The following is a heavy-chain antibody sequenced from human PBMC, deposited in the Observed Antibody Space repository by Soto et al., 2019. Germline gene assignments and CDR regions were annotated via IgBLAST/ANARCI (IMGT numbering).Heavy chain of an antibody. CDR1: GFSLSTTGVG. Sequence: SGPTLVNPTQTLTLTCTFSGFSLSTTGVGVGWIRQPPGKALEWLALIYWDGENRYSPSLKSRLTITKDTSKNQVVPTMTNMDPVDTATYYCAHRRGYYGSGSYSGMFWFDPWGQGTLVTVSS. V-gene: IGHV2-5*02. D-gene: IGHD3-10*01. J-gene: IGHJ5*02. CDR3: AHRRGYYGSGSYSGMFWFDP. CDR2: IYWDGEN.